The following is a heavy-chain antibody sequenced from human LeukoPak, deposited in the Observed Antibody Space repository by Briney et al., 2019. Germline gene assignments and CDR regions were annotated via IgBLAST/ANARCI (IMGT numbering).Heavy chain of an antibody. J-gene: IGHJ5*02. V-gene: IGHV3-11*01. CDR1: GFTFSDYY. CDR2: ISSSGSTI. D-gene: IGHD3-3*01. Sequence: PGGPLRLSCAASGFTFSDYYMSWIRQAPGKGLEWVSYISSSGSTIYYADSVKGRFTISRDNAKNSLYLQMNSLRAEDTAVYYCARDNTIFGVAHINHWGQGTLVTVSS. CDR3: ARDNTIFGVAHINH.